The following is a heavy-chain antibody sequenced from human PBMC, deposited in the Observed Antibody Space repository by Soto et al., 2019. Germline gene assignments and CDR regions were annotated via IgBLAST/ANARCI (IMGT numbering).Heavy chain of an antibody. CDR1: GDSIISSNW. D-gene: IGHD6-13*01. V-gene: IGHV4-4*02. CDR2: IYHSGIT. Sequence: QVQLKESGPRLVKPSGTLSLTCGVSGDSIISSNWWSWVRQPLGKGLEWIGEIYHSGITNYNPSRKSRVTMSVDKYTNHFSLKLTSVTDAVTAVYFCATGLSSRWYSNNDAWGQGTLVTVSS. J-gene: IGHJ5*02. CDR3: ATGLSSRWYSNNDA.